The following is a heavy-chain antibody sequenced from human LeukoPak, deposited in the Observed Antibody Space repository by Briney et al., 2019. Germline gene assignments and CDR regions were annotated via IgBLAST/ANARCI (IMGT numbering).Heavy chain of an antibody. Sequence: GGSLRLSCAASGFTFSSYSMNWVRQAPGKGLEWVSSISSSSYIYYADSVKGRFTISRDNAKNSLYLQMNSLRAEDTAVYYCARDYGPSGVDYWGQGTLVTVSS. CDR3: ARDYGPSGVDY. J-gene: IGHJ4*02. V-gene: IGHV3-21*01. CDR2: ISSSSYI. D-gene: IGHD4/OR15-4a*01. CDR1: GFTFSSYS.